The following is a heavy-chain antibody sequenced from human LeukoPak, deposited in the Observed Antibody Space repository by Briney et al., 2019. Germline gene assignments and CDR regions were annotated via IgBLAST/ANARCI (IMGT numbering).Heavy chain of an antibody. CDR2: MNPNSGNT. D-gene: IGHD3-3*01. CDR1: GYTFTGYY. Sequence: ASVKVSCKASGYTFTGYYMHWVRQAPGQGLEWMGWMNPNSGNTGYAQKFQGRVTMTRNTSISTAYMELSSLRSEDTAVYYCARVDYDFWSGYYSHYYYGMDVWGQGTTVTVSS. V-gene: IGHV1-8*02. J-gene: IGHJ6*02. CDR3: ARVDYDFWSGYYSHYYYGMDV.